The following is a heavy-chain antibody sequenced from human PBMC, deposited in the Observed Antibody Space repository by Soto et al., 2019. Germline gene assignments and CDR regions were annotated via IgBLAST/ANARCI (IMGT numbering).Heavy chain of an antibody. CDR3: ARGNPFNYAGFDV. CDR2: MNAKSGDT. CDR1: GYTSRVFD. Sequence: QAHLEQSGAELKRPGASVKVSCKASGYTSRVFDITGRRQTFGQGPRWMGWMNAKSGDTFFPQRFQGKFNMTWDTSLSTAYMEVGSLTSDDTAIYYCARGNPFNYAGFDVWGQGTTVAVSS. V-gene: IGHV1-8*01. J-gene: IGHJ6*02. D-gene: IGHD3-16*01.